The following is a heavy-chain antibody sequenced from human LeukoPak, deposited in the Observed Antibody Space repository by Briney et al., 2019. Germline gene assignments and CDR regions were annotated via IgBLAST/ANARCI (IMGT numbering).Heavy chain of an antibody. CDR2: IYYSGST. J-gene: IGHJ5*02. Sequence: PSETLSLTCTVSGGSISRGGYYWSWIRQHPGKGLEWIGYIYYSGSTYYNPSLKSRVTISVDTSKNQFSLKLSSVTAADTAVYYCARGLGSLWSGYSLYNWFDPWGQGTLVTVSS. CDR3: ARGLGSLWSGYSLYNWFDP. V-gene: IGHV4-31*03. D-gene: IGHD3-3*01. CDR1: GGSISRGGYY.